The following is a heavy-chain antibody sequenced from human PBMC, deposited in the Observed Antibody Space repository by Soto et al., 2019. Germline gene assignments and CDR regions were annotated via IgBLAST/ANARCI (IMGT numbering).Heavy chain of an antibody. CDR1: GGTFGSYA. V-gene: IGHV1-69*01. D-gene: IGHD2-2*01. CDR3: ARSQGSSTSLEIYYYYYYGMDV. CDR2: IIPIPGTA. Sequence: QVQLVQSGAEVKKPGSSVKVSCKPSGGTFGSYAISWVRQAPGQGLEWMRGIIPIPGTANYAQKFQGRVTIAADESTSTAYMELSSLRSEDTAVYSCARSQGSSTSLEIYYYYYYGMDVWGQGTTVTVSS. J-gene: IGHJ6*02.